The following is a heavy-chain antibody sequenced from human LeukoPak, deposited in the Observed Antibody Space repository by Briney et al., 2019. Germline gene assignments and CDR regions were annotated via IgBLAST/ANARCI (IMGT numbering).Heavy chain of an antibody. V-gene: IGHV3-30*02. Sequence: PGGSLRLSCAASGFTFSSYGMHWVRQAPGKGLEWVAFIRYDGSNKYYADSVKGRFTISRDNSKNTLYLQMNSLRAEDTAVYYCAKATRAYYYYYMDVWGKGTTVTISS. CDR1: GFTFSSYG. J-gene: IGHJ6*03. CDR2: IRYDGSNK. CDR3: AKATRAYYYYYMDV.